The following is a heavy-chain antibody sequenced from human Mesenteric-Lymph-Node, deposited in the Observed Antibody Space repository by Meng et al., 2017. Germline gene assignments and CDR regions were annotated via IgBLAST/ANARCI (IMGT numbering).Heavy chain of an antibody. CDR2: INHSGST. J-gene: IGHJ5*02. CDR3: ARTENYYGSGSYRSGFDP. V-gene: IGHV4-34*01. D-gene: IGHD3-10*01. Sequence: GSLRLSCAVYGGSFSGYYWSWIRQPPGKGLEWIGEINHSGSTNYNPSLKSRVTISVDTSKNQFSLKLSSVTAADTAVYYCARTENYYGSGSYRSGFDPWGQGTLVTVSS. CDR1: GGSFSGYY.